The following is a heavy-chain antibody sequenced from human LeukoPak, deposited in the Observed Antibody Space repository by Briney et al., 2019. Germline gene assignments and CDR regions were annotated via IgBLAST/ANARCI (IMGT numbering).Heavy chain of an antibody. D-gene: IGHD3-10*01. Sequence: SETLSLTCTVSGGSISSSSYYWGWIRQPPGKGLEWIGSIYYSGRTSYNPSLKSRVTISVDTSKNQFSLKLSSVTAADTAVYYCARDRLLWFGEPTWDYYGMDVWGQGTTVTVSS. J-gene: IGHJ6*02. CDR1: GGSISSSSYY. CDR3: ARDRLLWFGEPTWDYYGMDV. CDR2: IYYSGRT. V-gene: IGHV4-39*07.